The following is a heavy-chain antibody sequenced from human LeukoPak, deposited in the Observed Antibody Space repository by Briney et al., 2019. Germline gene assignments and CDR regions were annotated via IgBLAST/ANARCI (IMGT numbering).Heavy chain of an antibody. J-gene: IGHJ4*02. CDR2: ISSSSSYI. CDR1: GFTFSSYS. Sequence: GGSLRLSCAASGFTFSSYSMNWVRQAPGKGLEWVSSISSSSSYIYYADSVKGRFTISRDNAKSSLYLQMNSLRAEDTAVYYCAREKGYYYDSSGPFDYWGQGTLVTVSS. D-gene: IGHD3-22*01. CDR3: AREKGYYYDSSGPFDY. V-gene: IGHV3-21*01.